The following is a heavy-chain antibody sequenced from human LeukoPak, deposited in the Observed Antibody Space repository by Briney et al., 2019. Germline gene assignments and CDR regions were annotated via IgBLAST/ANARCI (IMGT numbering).Heavy chain of an antibody. CDR2: INGSGGST. CDR1: GFTFSSYA. J-gene: IGHJ4*02. D-gene: IGHD6-19*01. CDR3: AKDRKWLEYFDY. Sequence: GGSLRLSCAASGFTFSSYAMSWVRQAPGKGLEWVSAINGSGGSTYYADSVKGRFTISRDNSKNTLYLQMNSLRAEDTAVYYCAKDRKWLEYFDYWGQGTLVTVSS. V-gene: IGHV3-23*01.